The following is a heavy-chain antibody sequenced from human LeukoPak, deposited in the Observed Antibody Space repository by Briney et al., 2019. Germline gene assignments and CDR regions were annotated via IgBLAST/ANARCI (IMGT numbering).Heavy chain of an antibody. CDR3: AKDVLQFCGGDYSFDY. Sequence: GASLRLSCAASGFTFSSYAMSWVRQAPGKGLEWVSAISGSGGSTYYADSVKGRFTISRDNSKNTLYLQMNSLRAEDTAVYYCAKDVLQFCGGDYSFDYWGQGTLVTVSS. CDR2: ISGSGGST. CDR1: GFTFSSYA. V-gene: IGHV3-23*01. D-gene: IGHD2-21*02. J-gene: IGHJ4*02.